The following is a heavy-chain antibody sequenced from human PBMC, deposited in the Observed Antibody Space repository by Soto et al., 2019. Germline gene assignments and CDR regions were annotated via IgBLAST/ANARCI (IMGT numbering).Heavy chain of an antibody. V-gene: IGHV3-21*01. Sequence: PGWSLRLSCAASGFTFSSYSMNWVRQAPGKGLEWASSISSSSSYIYYADSVKGRFTISRDNAKNSLYLQMNSLRAEDTAVYYCARELPPPNWFDPWGQGTLVTVSS. CDR3: ARELPPPNWFDP. CDR1: GFTFSSYS. J-gene: IGHJ5*02. CDR2: ISSSSSYI.